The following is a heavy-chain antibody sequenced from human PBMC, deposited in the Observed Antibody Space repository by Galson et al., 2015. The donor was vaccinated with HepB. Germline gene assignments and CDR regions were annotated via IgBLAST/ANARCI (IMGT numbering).Heavy chain of an antibody. CDR2: IPSDGSNP. V-gene: IGHV3-30-3*01. CDR1: GITVSSYS. J-gene: IGHJ4*02. D-gene: IGHD6-13*01. CDR3: ARDIPSSRVGDGFDY. Sequence: SLRLSCAASGITVSSYSIHWVRQAPGKGLEWVALIPSDGSNPYYADSVRGRFTISRDSSVYLQMNSLRTEDTAVYYCARDIPSSRVGDGFDYWGQGTLVTVSS.